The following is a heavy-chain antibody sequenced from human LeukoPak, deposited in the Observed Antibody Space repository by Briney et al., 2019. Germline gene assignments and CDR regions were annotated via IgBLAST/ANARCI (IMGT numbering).Heavy chain of an antibody. CDR2: IKQDGSEK. CDR1: GFTFSNSA. J-gene: IGHJ6*02. D-gene: IGHD2-15*01. Sequence: PGGSLRLSCAASGFTFSNSAMSWVRQAPGKGLEWVANIKQDGSEKYYVDSVKGRFTISRDNAKNSLYLQMNSLRAEDTAVYYCARIRRYCSGGSCRRYYYYGMDVWGQGTTVTVSS. V-gene: IGHV3-7*01. CDR3: ARIRRYCSGGSCRRYYYYGMDV.